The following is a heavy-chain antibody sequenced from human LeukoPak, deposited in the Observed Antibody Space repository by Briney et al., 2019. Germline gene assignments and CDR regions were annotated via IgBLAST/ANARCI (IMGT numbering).Heavy chain of an antibody. D-gene: IGHD3-22*01. CDR3: ARDRRDSSGYSYYFDY. CDR1: GGSISSYY. Sequence: SETLSLTCTVSGGSISSYYWGWIRQPAGKGLEWIGRIYTSGSTNYNPSLKSRVTISVDKSKNQFSLKLSSVTAADTAVYYCARDRRDSSGYSYYFDYWGQGTLVTVSS. V-gene: IGHV4-4*07. CDR2: IYTSGST. J-gene: IGHJ4*02.